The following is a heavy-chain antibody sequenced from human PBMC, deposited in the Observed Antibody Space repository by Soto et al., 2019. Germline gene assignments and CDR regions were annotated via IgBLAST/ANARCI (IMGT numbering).Heavy chain of an antibody. CDR1: GFIFKMYW. V-gene: IGHV3-74*01. J-gene: IGHJ4*02. Sequence: XVSLRLSCAASGFIFKMYWMHWVRQSPGKGLVWISRIYNDGTYSDYADSVRGRFTISRDNVNDTPYLQMNNLRAEDSGLYYCTRGPRPISTGTGAYWGQGTQVTVSS. CDR2: IYNDGTYS. CDR3: TRGPRPISTGTGAY. D-gene: IGHD3-10*01.